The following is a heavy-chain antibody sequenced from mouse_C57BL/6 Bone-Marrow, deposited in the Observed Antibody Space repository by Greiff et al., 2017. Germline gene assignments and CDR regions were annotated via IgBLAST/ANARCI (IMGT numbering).Heavy chain of an antibody. V-gene: IGHV1-61*01. Sequence: QVQLQQPGAELVRPGSSVKLSCKASGYTFTSYWMDWVKQRPGQGLEWIGNIYPSDSETHYNPKFKDKATLTVDKSSSTAYMQLGSLTSDDSAVYYCASWRSNSFAYWGQGTLVTVTA. CDR2: IYPSDSET. D-gene: IGHD2-5*01. CDR1: GYTFTSYW. J-gene: IGHJ3*01. CDR3: ASWRSNSFAY.